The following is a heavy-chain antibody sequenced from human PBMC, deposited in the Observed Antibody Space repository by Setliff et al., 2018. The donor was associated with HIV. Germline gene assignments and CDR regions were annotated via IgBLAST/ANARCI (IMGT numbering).Heavy chain of an antibody. V-gene: IGHV4-38-2*02. J-gene: IGHJ4*01. CDR1: GIPIDRVYS. D-gene: IGHD3-9*01. CDR3: ARDQSDYNVLTGFGDFDY. CDR2: ISHSGST. Sequence: PSETLSRTCGVSGIPIDRVYSWAWIRQPPGKGLEWIGTISHSGSTHYNSPLQGRISISIDTPKNQFSLTLTSVTAADTAMYYCARDQSDYNVLTGFGDFDYWGHGTLVTVSS.